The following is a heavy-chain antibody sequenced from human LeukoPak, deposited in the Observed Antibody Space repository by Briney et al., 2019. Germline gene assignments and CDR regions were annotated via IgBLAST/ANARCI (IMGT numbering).Heavy chain of an antibody. J-gene: IGHJ6*03. D-gene: IGHD2/OR15-2a*01. Sequence: GGSLRLSCAASGFTFSQYWMSWVRQAPGKGLEWVANIKHDGSEKQDGSEKNYVDSVRGRFTISRDSAKNSLDLQMHSLRAEDTAVYYCTGGSDKVLSGEYCYYMDVWGKGTTVTVSS. CDR1: GFTFSQYW. CDR2: IKHDGSEKQDGSEK. CDR3: TGGSDKVLSGEYCYYMDV. V-gene: IGHV3-7*01.